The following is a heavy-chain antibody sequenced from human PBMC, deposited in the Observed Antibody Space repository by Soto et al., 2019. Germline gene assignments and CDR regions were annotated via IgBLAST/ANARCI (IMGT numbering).Heavy chain of an antibody. J-gene: IGHJ5*02. V-gene: IGHV4-31*03. CDR3: ARVKLSEGGWFDP. CDR1: GDSMTSGGYY. D-gene: IGHD3-16*01. CDR2: TYYSGAT. Sequence: QVQLQESGPGLVKTSETLSLTCTVSGDSMTSGGYYWNWLRQRPGKGLEWIGYTYYSGATHYNPSLKSRVTISVSMSKNEFSLKLSSVTVADTAVYYCARVKLSEGGWFDPWGQGTLVTV.